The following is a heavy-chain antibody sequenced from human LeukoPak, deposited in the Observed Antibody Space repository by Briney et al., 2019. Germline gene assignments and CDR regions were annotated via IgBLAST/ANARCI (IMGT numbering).Heavy chain of an antibody. D-gene: IGHD3-10*01. CDR3: ARDTLKTLVNVVRGVIITRYYYYMDV. Sequence: PGGSLRLSCAASGFTFSSYSMNWVRQAPGKGLEWVSYISSSSSTIYYADSVKGRFTISRDNAKNSLYLQMNSLRAEDTAVYYCARDTLKTLVNVVRGVIITRYYYYMDVWGKGTTVTVSS. CDR2: ISSSSSTI. CDR1: GFTFSSYS. J-gene: IGHJ6*03. V-gene: IGHV3-48*01.